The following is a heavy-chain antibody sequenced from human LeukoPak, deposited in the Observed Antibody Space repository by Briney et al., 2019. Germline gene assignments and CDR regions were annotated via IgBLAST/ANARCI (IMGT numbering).Heavy chain of an antibody. CDR2: IFGNGVKT. Sequence: GGSLRLSCAASGFTFSGHSMTWVRQTPGKGLEWVSVIFGNGVKTYYADSLKGRFTISRDNSKSTLYLQMNSLRADDTAVYYCARVGGWSNYFGMDAWAKGPRSPSP. D-gene: IGHD3-16*01. J-gene: IGHJ6*02. V-gene: IGHV3-23*01. CDR3: ARVGGWSNYFGMDA. CDR1: GFTFSGHS.